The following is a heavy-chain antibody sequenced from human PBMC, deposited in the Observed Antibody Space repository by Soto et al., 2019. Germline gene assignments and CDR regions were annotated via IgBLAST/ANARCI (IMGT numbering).Heavy chain of an antibody. CDR1: GDSVSSNSAA. J-gene: IGHJ5*02. CDR3: ARDGLRRWSMGGYWFDP. D-gene: IGHD3-16*01. Sequence: SQTLSLTCAISGDSVSSNSAAWNWIRQSPSRGLEWLGRTYYRSKWYNDYAVSVKSRITINPDTSKNQFSLQLNSVTPEDTAVYYCARDGLRRWSMGGYWFDPWGQGTLVTVSS. CDR2: TYYRSKWYN. V-gene: IGHV6-1*01.